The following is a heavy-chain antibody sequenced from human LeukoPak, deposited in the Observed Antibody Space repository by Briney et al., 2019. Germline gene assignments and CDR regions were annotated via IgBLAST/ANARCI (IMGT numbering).Heavy chain of an antibody. Sequence: GASVKVSCKASGYTFTSYYMHWVRQAPGQGLEWMGIINPSGGSTSYAQKFQGRVTMTRDMSTSTVYMELSSLRSEDTAVYYCASDRREGYYFDYWGQGTLVTVSS. CDR2: INPSGGST. V-gene: IGHV1-46*01. CDR1: GYTFTSYY. J-gene: IGHJ4*02. D-gene: IGHD5-24*01. CDR3: ASDRREGYYFDY.